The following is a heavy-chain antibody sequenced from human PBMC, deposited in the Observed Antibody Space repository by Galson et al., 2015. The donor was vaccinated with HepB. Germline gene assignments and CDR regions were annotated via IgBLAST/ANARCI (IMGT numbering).Heavy chain of an antibody. Sequence: QVQLQESGPGLVKPSETLSLTCAVSGGSISSGGYSWSWIRQPPGKGQEWIGYIYHSGSTYYNPSLKSRVTISVDRSKNQFSLKLSSVTAADTAVYYCARAGFWPRTKLFDPWGQGTLVTVSS. CDR3: ARAGFWPRTKLFDP. CDR1: GGSISSGGYS. CDR2: IYHSGST. D-gene: IGHD3-3*01. V-gene: IGHV4-30-2*01. J-gene: IGHJ5*02.